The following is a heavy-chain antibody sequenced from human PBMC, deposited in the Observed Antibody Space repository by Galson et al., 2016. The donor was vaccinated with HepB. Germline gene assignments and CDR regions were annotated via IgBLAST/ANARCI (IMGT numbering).Heavy chain of an antibody. D-gene: IGHD3-10*01. Sequence: PALVKPTQTLTLTCTISGFSLSASDVGVGWIRQPPGKALEWVALIFWDDDKWYSPSLKSRLTITKDTSKSQVVLTMTNMDPVDTATYYCSRSDRYYYGSGSAYEFDYWGQGTLATVSS. V-gene: IGHV2-5*02. CDR3: SRSDRYYYGSGSAYEFDY. J-gene: IGHJ4*02. CDR1: GFSLSASDVG. CDR2: IFWDDDK.